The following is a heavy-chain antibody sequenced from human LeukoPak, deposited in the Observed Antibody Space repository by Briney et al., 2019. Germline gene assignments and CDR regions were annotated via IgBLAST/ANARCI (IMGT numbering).Heavy chain of an antibody. CDR2: ISGSGGST. CDR1: GFTFSSYA. D-gene: IGHD2-15*01. CDR3: AKDHPDCRGMNCLLFDC. V-gene: IGHV3-23*01. J-gene: IGHJ4*02. Sequence: QPGGSLRLSCAASGFTFSSYAMNWVRQAPGKGLEWVSAISGSGGSTYYADSVKGRFTISRDNSENMLYLQLNSLRAEDTAVYYCAKDHPDCRGMNCLLFDCWGQGTLVTVSS.